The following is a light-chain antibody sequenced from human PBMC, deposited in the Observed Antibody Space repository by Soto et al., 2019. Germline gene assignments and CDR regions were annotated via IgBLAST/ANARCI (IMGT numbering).Light chain of an antibody. CDR1: RSNIGNNY. CDR2: RNN. Sequence: QSVLTQPPSASGTPGQRVTISCSGTRSNIGNNYVSWYQQFPGTAPKLLIYRNNERPSGVPDRFSGSKSGTSASLAISGLRFEDEAGYYCAAWDDSLSGRVFGGGTKLTVL. CDR3: AAWDDSLSGRV. J-gene: IGLJ3*02. V-gene: IGLV1-47*01.